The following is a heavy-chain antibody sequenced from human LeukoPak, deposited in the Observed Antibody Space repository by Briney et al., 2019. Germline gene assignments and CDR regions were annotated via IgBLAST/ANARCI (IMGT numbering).Heavy chain of an antibody. V-gene: IGHV3-23*01. Sequence: GGSLRLSCAASGFTFTNYAMNWVRQAPGKGLEWVSTSGSGGSPFYADSVKGRFTISRDNSKNTLYLQMNSLRAEDTAVYYCARGTPSSSGWLYYGMDVWGQGTTVTVSS. D-gene: IGHD6-19*01. CDR1: GFTFTNYA. CDR2: SGSGGSP. CDR3: ARGTPSSSGWLYYGMDV. J-gene: IGHJ6*02.